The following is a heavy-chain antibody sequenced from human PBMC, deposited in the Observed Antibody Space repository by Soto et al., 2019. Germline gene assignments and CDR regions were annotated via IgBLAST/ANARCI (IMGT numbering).Heavy chain of an antibody. CDR2: IIPIFGTA. D-gene: IGHD5-12*01. V-gene: IGHV1-69*01. J-gene: IGHJ6*02. CDR3: ARARGDTVRGYDVGYYGMDV. Sequence: QVQLVQSGAEVKKPGSSVKVSCKASGGTFSSYAISWVRQAPGPWLEWMGGIIPIFGTANYAQKIQGRVTITSDESTSTAYMGLSSLRSEDTAVYYCARARGDTVRGYDVGYYGMDVWGQGTTVTVSS. CDR1: GGTFSSYA.